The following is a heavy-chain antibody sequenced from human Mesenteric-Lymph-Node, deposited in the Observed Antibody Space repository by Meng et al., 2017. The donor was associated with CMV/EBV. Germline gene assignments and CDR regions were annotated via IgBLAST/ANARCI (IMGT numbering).Heavy chain of an antibody. Sequence: NVSGGSISRGGYYWGLIRQHPEKGLEWIGYIYCTGRTSYNPSLWSRVVMSVDTSKNQFSLNLSSVTAADTAVYYCARVGYSGSFFDIWGQGTLVTVSS. CDR3: ARVGYSGSFFDI. D-gene: IGHD1-26*01. CDR1: GGSISRGGYY. J-gene: IGHJ4*02. CDR2: IYCTGRT. V-gene: IGHV4-31*03.